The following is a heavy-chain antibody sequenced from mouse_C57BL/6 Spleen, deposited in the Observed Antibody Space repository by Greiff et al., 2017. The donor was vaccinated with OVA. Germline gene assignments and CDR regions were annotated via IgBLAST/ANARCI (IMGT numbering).Heavy chain of an antibody. D-gene: IGHD3-2*01. CDR2: FHPYNDDT. CDR1: GYTFTTYP. J-gene: IGHJ2*01. Sequence: VQRVESGAELVKPGASVKMSCKASGYTFTTYPIEWMKQNHGKSLEWIGNFHPYNDDTKYNEKFTGKATLTVEKSSSTVYLELSRLTSDDSAVYYGERGRQKYYFDYWGQGTTLTVSS. CDR3: ERGRQKYYFDY. V-gene: IGHV1-47*01.